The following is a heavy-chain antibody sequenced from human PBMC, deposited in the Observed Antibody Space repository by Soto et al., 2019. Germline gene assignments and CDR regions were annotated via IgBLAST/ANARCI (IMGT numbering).Heavy chain of an antibody. CDR1: GYTFTSYG. CDR3: ARDLIPMDI. D-gene: IGHD2-21*01. Sequence: QVQLVQSGAEVKKPGASVKVSCKASGYTFTSYGISWVRQAPGQGLEWMGWIRAYNGNTNYAQKLQGRVTMTTDTATGTAYMDLRSLRSDATAVYYCARDLIPMDIWGQGTMVTVSS. CDR2: IRAYNGNT. V-gene: IGHV1-18*01. J-gene: IGHJ3*02.